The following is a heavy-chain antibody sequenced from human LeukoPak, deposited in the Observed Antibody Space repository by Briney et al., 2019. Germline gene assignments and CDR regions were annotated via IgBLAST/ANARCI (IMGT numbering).Heavy chain of an antibody. Sequence: GGSLSLSCAASGFTFSSYWMHWVRQAPGKGLVWVSRINFDGSTLTYADSVKGRFTISRDNAKNTLYLQMNSLRAEDTAVYYCARIGRELLQGYFFDYWGQGSLVTVSS. V-gene: IGHV3-74*01. CDR3: ARIGRELLQGYFFDY. CDR1: GFTFSSYW. D-gene: IGHD1-26*01. J-gene: IGHJ4*02. CDR2: INFDGSTL.